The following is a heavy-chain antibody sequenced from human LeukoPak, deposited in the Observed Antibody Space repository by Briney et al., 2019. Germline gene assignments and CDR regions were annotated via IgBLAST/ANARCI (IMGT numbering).Heavy chain of an antibody. CDR3: ARQNPLRPRDGSGYYRNFDY. J-gene: IGHJ4*02. CDR1: GYSISSGYY. D-gene: IGHD3-3*01. Sequence: PSETLSLTCAVSGYSISSGYYWGWIRQPPGKGLEWIGSIYHSGSTYYNPSLKSRVTISVDTSKNQFSLKLSSVTAADTAVYYCARQNPLRPRDGSGYYRNFDYWGQGTLVTVSS. CDR2: IYHSGST. V-gene: IGHV4-38-2*01.